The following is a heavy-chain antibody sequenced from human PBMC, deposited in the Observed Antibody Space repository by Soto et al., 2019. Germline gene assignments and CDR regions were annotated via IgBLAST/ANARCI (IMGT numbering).Heavy chain of an antibody. CDR2: VSHDGRNT. CDR3: AKGGRQWLVTSDFNY. D-gene: IGHD6-19*01. V-gene: IGHV3-30*18. J-gene: IGHJ4*02. Sequence: PGGPLRLSCAASGFTFSDPAMHRVIQAPGKGLEWVAVVSHDGRNTHYADSVKGRFTISRDSSKNTVSLEMTSLRAEDTAVYYCAKGGRQWLVTSDFNYWGQGALVTVSS. CDR1: GFTFSDPA.